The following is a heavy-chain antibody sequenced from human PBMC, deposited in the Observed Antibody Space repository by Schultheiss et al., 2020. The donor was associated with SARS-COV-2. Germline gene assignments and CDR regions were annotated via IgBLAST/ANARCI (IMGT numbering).Heavy chain of an antibody. Sequence: GESLKISCQTFGYSFTDYWIGWVRQLPGKGLEWMGRIDPSDSYTNYSPSFQGHVTISADKSISTAYLQWSSLKASDTAMYYCARGYSYAPYAFDIWGQGTMVTVSS. D-gene: IGHD5-18*01. V-gene: IGHV5-10-1*01. CDR1: GYSFTDYW. J-gene: IGHJ3*02. CDR2: IDPSDSYT. CDR3: ARGYSYAPYAFDI.